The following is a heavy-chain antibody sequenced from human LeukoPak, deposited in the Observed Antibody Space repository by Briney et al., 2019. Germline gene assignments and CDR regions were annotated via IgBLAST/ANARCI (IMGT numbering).Heavy chain of an antibody. D-gene: IGHD3-22*01. CDR2: INPNSGGT. V-gene: IGHV1-2*06. Sequence: ASVKVSCKASGYTFTGYYMHWVRQAPGQGLEWMGRINPNSGGTNYAQKFQGGVTMTRDTSISTAYMELSRLRSDDTAVYYCARDKDSSGYYKPWGQGTLVTVSS. CDR3: ARDKDSSGYYKP. J-gene: IGHJ4*02. CDR1: GYTFTGYY.